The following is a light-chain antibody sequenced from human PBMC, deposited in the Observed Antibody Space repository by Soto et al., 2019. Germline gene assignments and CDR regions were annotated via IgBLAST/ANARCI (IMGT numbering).Light chain of an antibody. CDR2: GSS. Sequence: EIVLTQSPGTLSVSPGERATLSCRASQSISSNYLAWYQQKPGQATSLLIYGSSSRATGIPDRFSGSGSGTDFTLTISRLEPEDSAIYYCQQYVSWMFGQGTKVEIK. V-gene: IGKV3-20*01. J-gene: IGKJ1*01. CDR1: QSISSNY. CDR3: QQYVSWM.